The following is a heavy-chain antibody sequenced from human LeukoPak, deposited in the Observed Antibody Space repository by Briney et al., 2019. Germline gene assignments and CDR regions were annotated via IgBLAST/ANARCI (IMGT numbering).Heavy chain of an antibody. Sequence: ASVQVSCKASAYTFTGYFIHWVRQAPGQGLEWMGWINPNSGGTNYAQKFQGRVTMTRETSISTAYMELSRLRSDDTAVYYCARDERYDSSGYPFDYWGQGTLVTVSS. D-gene: IGHD3-22*01. CDR1: AYTFTGYF. J-gene: IGHJ4*02. CDR3: ARDERYDSSGYPFDY. V-gene: IGHV1-2*02. CDR2: INPNSGGT.